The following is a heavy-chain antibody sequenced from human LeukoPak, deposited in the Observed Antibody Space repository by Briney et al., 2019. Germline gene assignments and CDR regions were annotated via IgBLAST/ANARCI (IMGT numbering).Heavy chain of an antibody. Sequence: PGRSLRLSCAASGFTFSSHVMHWVRQAPGRGLEWVADISYDGSNKYYADSVKGRFTISRDNSKNALYLQMNSLRAEDTAVYHCARDRTGITIFGDLHHWGQGTLVTVSS. J-gene: IGHJ1*01. CDR3: ARDRTGITIFGDLHH. CDR2: ISYDGSNK. CDR1: GFTFSSHV. D-gene: IGHD3-3*01. V-gene: IGHV3-30*04.